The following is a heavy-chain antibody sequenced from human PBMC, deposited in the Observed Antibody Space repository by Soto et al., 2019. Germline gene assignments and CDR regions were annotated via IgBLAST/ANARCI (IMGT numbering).Heavy chain of an antibody. J-gene: IGHJ5*02. V-gene: IGHV3-30-3*01. Sequence: QVQLVESGGGVVQPGRSLRLSCAASGFTFSSYAMHWVHQAPGKGLEWVAVISYDGSNKYYADSVKGRFTISRDNSKNTLYLQMNSLRAEDTAVYYCARDPSKQQLVRGGWFDPWGQGTLVTVSS. CDR3: ARDPSKQQLVRGGWFDP. CDR1: GFTFSSYA. D-gene: IGHD6-13*01. CDR2: ISYDGSNK.